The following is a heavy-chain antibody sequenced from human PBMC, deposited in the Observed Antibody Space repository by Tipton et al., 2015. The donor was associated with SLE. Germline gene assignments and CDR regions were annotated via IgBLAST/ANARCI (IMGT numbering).Heavy chain of an antibody. CDR2: ISYSEST. D-gene: IGHD3-10*01. CDR3: ARRDIASGLDF. CDR1: GGSISGHY. V-gene: IGHV4-59*08. Sequence: TLSLTCTVSGGSISGHYWSWIRHPPKKGLEWVGYISYSESTTYNPSLKSRVTISLDTSKNQFSLKLSSVTAADTAVYYCARRDIASGLDFWGQGTLVTVSS. J-gene: IGHJ4*02.